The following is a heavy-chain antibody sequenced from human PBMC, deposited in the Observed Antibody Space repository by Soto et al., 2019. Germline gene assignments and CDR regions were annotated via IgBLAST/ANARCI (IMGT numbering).Heavy chain of an antibody. CDR3: ARGPFIRIAAARTLWFDP. D-gene: IGHD6-13*01. Sequence: QVQLQESGPGLVKPSQTLSLTCTVSGGSISSGDYYWSWIRQPPGKGLEWIGYIYYSGSTYYNPSLKSRVTISVDTSKNQYSLKLSSVTAAGTAVYYCARGPFIRIAAARTLWFDPWGQGTLVTVSS. V-gene: IGHV4-30-4*01. CDR1: GGSISSGDYY. J-gene: IGHJ5*02. CDR2: IYYSGST.